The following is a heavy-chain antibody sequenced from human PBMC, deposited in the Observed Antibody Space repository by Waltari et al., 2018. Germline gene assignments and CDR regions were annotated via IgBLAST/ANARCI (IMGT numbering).Heavy chain of an antibody. D-gene: IGHD3-3*01. Sequence: QVQPEQSGAEVKKPGASAKVSCTVVGFTPPELSMHWVRQAPGKGREWMGGFDPEDGEAVFAQKFQGRLTLTEDTPANTAYMELTSLTSEDTAVYYCASGLIIPGRFRLGYWGQGTLVTVSA. J-gene: IGHJ4*02. CDR3: ASGLIIPGRFRLGY. CDR2: FDPEDGEA. V-gene: IGHV1-24*01. CDR1: GFTPPELS.